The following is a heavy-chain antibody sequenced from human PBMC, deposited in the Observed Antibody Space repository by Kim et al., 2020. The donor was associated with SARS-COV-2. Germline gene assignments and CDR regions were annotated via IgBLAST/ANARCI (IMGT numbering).Heavy chain of an antibody. D-gene: IGHD3-22*01. Sequence: SVKVSCKASGGTFSSYAISWVRQAPGQGLEWMGRIIPILGIANYAQKFQGRVTITADKSTSTAYMELSSLRSEDTAVYYCARETLSSTMIVVVIDYWGQGTLVTVSS. CDR1: GGTFSSYA. V-gene: IGHV1-69*04. CDR3: ARETLSSTMIVVVIDY. CDR2: IIPILGIA. J-gene: IGHJ4*02.